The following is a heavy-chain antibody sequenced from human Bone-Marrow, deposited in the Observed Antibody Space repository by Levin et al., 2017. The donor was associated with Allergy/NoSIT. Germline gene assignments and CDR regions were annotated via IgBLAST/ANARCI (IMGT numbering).Heavy chain of an antibody. Sequence: GESLKISCAASGFTFSSYSMNWVRQAPGKGLEWVSYISSSSSTIYYADSVKGRFTISRDNAKNSLYLQMNSLRAEDTAVYYCARASAEGVVVVAATSGVGYFDYWGQGTLVTVSS. V-gene: IGHV3-48*01. CDR2: ISSSSSTI. D-gene: IGHD2-15*01. J-gene: IGHJ4*02. CDR3: ARASAEGVVVVAATSGVGYFDY. CDR1: GFTFSSYS.